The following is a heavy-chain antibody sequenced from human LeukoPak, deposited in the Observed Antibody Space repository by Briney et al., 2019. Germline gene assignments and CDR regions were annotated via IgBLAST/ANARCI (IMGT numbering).Heavy chain of an antibody. J-gene: IGHJ4*02. V-gene: IGHV4-59*01. Sequence: MSSETLSLTCTVSGGSISSYYWSWIRQPPGKGLEWLGYIYYSGSTNYNPSLKSRVTISVDTSKNQFSLKLSSVTAADTAVYYCARTLGYCSSTSCYGGYYFDYWGQGTLVTVSS. CDR1: GGSISSYY. CDR3: ARTLGYCSSTSCYGGYYFDY. CDR2: IYYSGST. D-gene: IGHD2-2*01.